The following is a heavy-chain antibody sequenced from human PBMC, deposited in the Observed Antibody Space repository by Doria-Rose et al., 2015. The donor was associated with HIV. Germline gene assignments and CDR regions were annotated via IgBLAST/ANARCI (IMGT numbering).Heavy chain of an antibody. CDR3: ARIKSSRWYHKYYFDF. Sequence: QESGPALVKPTETLTLTCTVSGVSLSSPGMGVSWIRQPPGKALEWLANIFSDDERSYKTSLKSRLTISGGTSKSQVVPTMTDMDPVDTASYYCARIKSSRWYHKYYFDFWGQGTLVIVSA. CDR2: IFSDDER. J-gene: IGHJ4*02. D-gene: IGHD6-13*01. V-gene: IGHV2-26*01. CDR1: GVSLSSPGMG.